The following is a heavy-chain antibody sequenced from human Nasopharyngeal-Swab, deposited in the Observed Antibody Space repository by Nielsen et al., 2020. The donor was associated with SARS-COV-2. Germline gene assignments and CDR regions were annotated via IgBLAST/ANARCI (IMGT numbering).Heavy chain of an antibody. J-gene: IGHJ4*02. V-gene: IGHV3-23*01. Sequence: GESLKISCAASGFTFSNFAMSWVRQAPGKGLEWVSVIVGNGATTYYTASVKGRFTISRDNYRSTLYLQMNSLRADDTAVYYCAKDGTIGYSHFDDWGQGTLVTVSS. CDR1: GFTFSNFA. CDR3: AKDGTIGYSHFDD. D-gene: IGHD3-22*01. CDR2: IVGNGATT.